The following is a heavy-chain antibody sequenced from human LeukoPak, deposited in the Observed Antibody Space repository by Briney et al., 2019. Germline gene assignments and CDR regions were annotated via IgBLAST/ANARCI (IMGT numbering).Heavy chain of an antibody. Sequence: SETLSLTCTVSGGSISSSSYYWGWIRQPPGKGLEWIGSIYYSWSTYYNPSLKSRVTISVDTSKNQFSLKLSSVTAADTAVYYCARHGPLGYCSCTSCYEAWFDPWGQGTLVTVSS. CDR1: GGSISSSSYY. V-gene: IGHV4-39*01. J-gene: IGHJ5*02. CDR2: IYYSWST. D-gene: IGHD2-2*01. CDR3: ARHGPLGYCSCTSCYEAWFDP.